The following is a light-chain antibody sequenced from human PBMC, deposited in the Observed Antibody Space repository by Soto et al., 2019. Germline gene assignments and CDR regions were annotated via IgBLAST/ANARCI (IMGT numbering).Light chain of an antibody. CDR3: QQYENPPIT. J-gene: IGKJ3*01. Sequence: DIQMTQSPPSLSASVGDTVIISCQASQDITNSLNWYQQKPGKAPKLLIYDVSNLETGVPSRFSGRGSVTDFTFTITGLQTDDVATYYCQQYENPPITFGPGTKVQIK. V-gene: IGKV1-33*01. CDR2: DVS. CDR1: QDITNS.